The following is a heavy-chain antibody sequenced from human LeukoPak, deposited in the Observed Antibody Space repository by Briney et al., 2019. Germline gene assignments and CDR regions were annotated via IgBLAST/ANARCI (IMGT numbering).Heavy chain of an antibody. CDR2: IKSKTDGGTT. V-gene: IGHV3-15*01. CDR3: TTVMHDYGDHVTPRDY. D-gene: IGHD4-17*01. CDR1: GFTFSSYE. Sequence: GGSLRLSCAASGFTFSSYEMNWVRQAPGKGLEWVGRIKSKTDGGTTDYAAPVKGRFTISRDDSKNTLYPQRNSLKTEDTAVYYCTTVMHDYGDHVTPRDYWGQGTLVTVSS. J-gene: IGHJ4*02.